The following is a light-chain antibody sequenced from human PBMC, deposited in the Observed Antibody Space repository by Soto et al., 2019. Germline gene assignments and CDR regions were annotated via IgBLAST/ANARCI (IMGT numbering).Light chain of an antibody. J-gene: IGLJ3*02. V-gene: IGLV1-47*02. Sequence: QAVVTQPPSASGTPGQRVIISCSGRSSNIGSNYVYWFQHLPGTAPKLLIYANDQRPSGVPDRFSGSKSGTSASLAISGLRSEDEADYYCAAWDDSLGGSWVFGGRTQLTVL. CDR1: SSNIGSNY. CDR3: AAWDDSLGGSWV. CDR2: AND.